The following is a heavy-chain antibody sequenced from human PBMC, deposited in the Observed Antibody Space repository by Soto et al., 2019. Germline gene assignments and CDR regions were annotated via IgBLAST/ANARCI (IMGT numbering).Heavy chain of an antibody. V-gene: IGHV4-34*01. D-gene: IGHD3-10*01. CDR2: INHSGST. CDR1: GGSFSCYY. Sequence: SETLSLTCAVYGGSFSCYYWSWIRQPPGKGLEWIGEINHSGSTNYNPSLKSRVTISVDTSKNQFCLKLSSVNAADTDVYYCARRILWFGECDYWGQGTLVTVSS. CDR3: ARRILWFGECDY. J-gene: IGHJ4*02.